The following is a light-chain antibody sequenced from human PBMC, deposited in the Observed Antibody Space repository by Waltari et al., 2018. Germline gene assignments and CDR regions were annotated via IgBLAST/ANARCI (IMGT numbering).Light chain of an antibody. CDR2: DVS. J-gene: IGLJ2*01. V-gene: IGLV2-14*03. CDR1: SSDIGSYNY. Sequence: QSALTQPASVSGSPGQSITISCTGTSSDIGSYNYVSWYHQHPGKAPKLMIYDVSNRPSGGASRVSGSKSGNTASLTISGLQTEDEADYYCNSYTSSNTLVFGGGTKLTVL. CDR3: NSYTSSNTLV.